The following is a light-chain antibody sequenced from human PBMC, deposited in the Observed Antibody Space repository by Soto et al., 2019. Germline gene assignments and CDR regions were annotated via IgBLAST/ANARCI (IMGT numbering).Light chain of an antibody. CDR3: GAWGDSLNAWA. CDR2: SRD. Sequence: QSGVAQSPSAAGTPGPGGTISWSGSRSTTTSTTVMWYRPLPGIAPTLLIGSRDQRPTGVPDRFSGPQSGISASLAISGLQSGDEADIICGAWGDSLNAWAFGGGT. V-gene: IGLV1-44*01. J-gene: IGLJ3*02. CDR1: RSTTTSTT.